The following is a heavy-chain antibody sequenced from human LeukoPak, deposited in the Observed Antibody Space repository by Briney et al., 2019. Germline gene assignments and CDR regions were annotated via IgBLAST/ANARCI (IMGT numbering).Heavy chain of an antibody. CDR3: ARQIAVAGNLDY. V-gene: IGHV4-39*01. CDR2: IYYSGST. CDR1: GGSISSSSYY. Sequence: SETLSLTCTVSGGSISSSSYYWGWIRQPPGKGLEWIGSIYYSGSTYYNPSLKSRFTISVDTSKNQFSLKLSSVTAADTAVYSCARQIAVAGNLDYGGQGTLATAS. J-gene: IGHJ4*02. D-gene: IGHD6-19*01.